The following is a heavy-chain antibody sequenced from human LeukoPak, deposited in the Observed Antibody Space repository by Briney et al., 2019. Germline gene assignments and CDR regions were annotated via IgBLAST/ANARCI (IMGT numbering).Heavy chain of an antibody. J-gene: IGHJ4*02. CDR1: GGSISSYY. Sequence: PSETLSLTCTVSGGSISSYYWSWIRQPPGRGLEWIGYIYYSGSTNYNPSLKSRVIISVDTSKNQFSLKLSSVTAADTAIYYCARGFYDSSGYSNPFDNWGQGTLVTVSS. CDR2: IYYSGST. D-gene: IGHD3-22*01. CDR3: ARGFYDSSGYSNPFDN. V-gene: IGHV4-59*08.